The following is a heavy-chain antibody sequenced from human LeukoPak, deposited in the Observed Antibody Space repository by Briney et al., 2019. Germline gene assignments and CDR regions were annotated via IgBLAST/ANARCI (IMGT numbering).Heavy chain of an antibody. CDR2: INHSGST. CDR1: GGSFSGYY. J-gene: IGHJ6*03. CDR3: ARRAVRGVFAYYYYMDV. Sequence: SETLSLTCAVYGGSFSGYYWSWIRQPPGKGLEWIGEINHSGSTNYNPSLKSRVTISVDTSKNQFSLKLSSVTAADTAVYYCARRAVRGVFAYYYYMDVWGKGTTVTISS. V-gene: IGHV4-34*01. D-gene: IGHD3-10*01.